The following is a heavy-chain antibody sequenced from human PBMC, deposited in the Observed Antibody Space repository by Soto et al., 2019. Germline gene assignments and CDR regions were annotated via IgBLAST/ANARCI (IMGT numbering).Heavy chain of an antibody. J-gene: IGHJ6*02. CDR2: ISNSGRAI. V-gene: IGHV3-48*03. Sequence: EVQLVESGGGLVQAGGSLRLSCAVFGFTFSNYEMNWVRQAPGKGLEWVSYISNSGRAIYYADSVKGRFTISRDNAKNSLYLQMNSLRAEDTAVYYCARDPEIYSGKFDYGFDVWGQGTTVTVSS. CDR3: ARDPEIYSGKFDYGFDV. D-gene: IGHD4-4*01. CDR1: GFTFSNYE.